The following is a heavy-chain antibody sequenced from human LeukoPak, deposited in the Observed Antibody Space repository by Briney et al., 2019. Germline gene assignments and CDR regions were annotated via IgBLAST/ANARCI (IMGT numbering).Heavy chain of an antibody. V-gene: IGHV5-51*01. CDR3: ARCSGSYYKRTPENWFDP. CDR2: IYPGDSDT. D-gene: IGHD3-10*02. J-gene: IGHJ5*02. CDR1: GYSFTSYW. Sequence: HGESLKISCKGSGYSFTSYWIGWVRQMPGKGLEWMGIIYPGDSDTRYSPSFQGQVTISADKSISTAYLQWSSLKASDTAMYYCARCSGSYYKRTPENWFDPWGQGTLVTVSS.